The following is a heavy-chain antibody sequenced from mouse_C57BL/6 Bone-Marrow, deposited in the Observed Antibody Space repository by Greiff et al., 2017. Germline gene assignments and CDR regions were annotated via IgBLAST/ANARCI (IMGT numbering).Heavy chain of an antibody. CDR2: IYPRSGNT. V-gene: IGHV1-81*01. D-gene: IGHD4-1*01. Sequence: VQLQQSGAELARPGASVKLSCKASGYTFTSYGISWVKQRTGQGLEWIGEIYPRSGNTYYNEKFKGKATLTADKSSSTAYMELRSLTSEDSAVYFCAQNWAWVAYWGQGTLVTVSA. J-gene: IGHJ3*01. CDR1: GYTFTSYG. CDR3: AQNWAWVAY.